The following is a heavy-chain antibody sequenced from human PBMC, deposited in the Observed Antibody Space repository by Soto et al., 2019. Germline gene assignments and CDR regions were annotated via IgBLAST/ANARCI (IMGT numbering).Heavy chain of an antibody. CDR1: GYRFTNYW. CDR3: ARLQAAAGDNDLTLDY. Sequence: GESLKISCKGSGYRFTNYWIGWVRQMPGKGLEWMGRIDPSDSYTNYSPSFQGHVTISADKSISTAYLQWSSLKASDTAMYYCARLQAAAGDNDLTLDYWGQGTVVTVSS. D-gene: IGHD6-13*01. J-gene: IGHJ4*02. V-gene: IGHV5-10-1*01. CDR2: IDPSDSYT.